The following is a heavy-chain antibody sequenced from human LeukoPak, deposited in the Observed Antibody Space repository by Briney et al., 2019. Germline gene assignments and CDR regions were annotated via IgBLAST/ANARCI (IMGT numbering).Heavy chain of an antibody. V-gene: IGHV4-4*07. CDR1: GGSISSYY. J-gene: IGHJ5*02. Sequence: SETLSLTCTVSGGSISSYYWGWIRQPAGKGLGWIGRIYTSGSTNYNPSLKSRITMSVDTSKNQFSLKLSSVTAADTAVYYCARDPTGSSWYNWFDPWGQGTLVTVSS. CDR2: IYTSGST. CDR3: ARDPTGSSWYNWFDP. D-gene: IGHD6-13*01.